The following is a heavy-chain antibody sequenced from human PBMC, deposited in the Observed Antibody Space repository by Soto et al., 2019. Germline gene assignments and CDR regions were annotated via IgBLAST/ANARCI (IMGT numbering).Heavy chain of an antibody. CDR3: AREADYGGNSNFDY. Sequence: PGGSLRLSCAASGFTFSSYGMHWVRQAPGKGLEWVAVIKYDGSNTSYADSVKGRFTISRDNAKNTQYLHLNSLRAEDTAVYYCAREADYGGNSNFDYWGQGTLVTVSS. D-gene: IGHD4-17*01. CDR1: GFTFSSYG. J-gene: IGHJ4*02. V-gene: IGHV3-33*01. CDR2: IKYDGSNT.